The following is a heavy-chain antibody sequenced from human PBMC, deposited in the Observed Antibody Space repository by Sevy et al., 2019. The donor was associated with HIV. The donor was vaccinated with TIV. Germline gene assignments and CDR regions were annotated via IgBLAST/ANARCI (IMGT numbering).Heavy chain of an antibody. CDR3: ARDSTTRPXXLDX. J-gene: IGHJ4*02. D-gene: IGHD1-1*01. CDR2: IYFTGNT. CDR1: GGXISSYF. Sequence: SETLSLTCSVSGGXISSYFWTWVRQSPGKGLEWIGNIYFTGNTDYSPSLKSRVTLSLDTSKSQFSLTLKSVTAADTAIYFCARDSTTRPXXLDXWGQGTLVTVSS. V-gene: IGHV4-59*01.